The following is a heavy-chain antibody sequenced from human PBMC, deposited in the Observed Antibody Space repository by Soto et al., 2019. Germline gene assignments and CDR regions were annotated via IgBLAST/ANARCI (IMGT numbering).Heavy chain of an antibody. CDR2: FVPLFGST. V-gene: IGHV1-69*01. Sequence: QVQLVQSGAEVKKPGSSVKVSCQASGGTFSGYALTWVRQAPGQGLEWMGEFVPLFGSTNYAQKFAGRITIIADESTSTGYMERSTLRSEDTAVYYCANHSLGTSSPPYVDIWGQGTLVTVSS. CDR3: ANHSLGTSSPPYVDI. CDR1: GGTFSGYA. J-gene: IGHJ4*02. D-gene: IGHD2-15*01.